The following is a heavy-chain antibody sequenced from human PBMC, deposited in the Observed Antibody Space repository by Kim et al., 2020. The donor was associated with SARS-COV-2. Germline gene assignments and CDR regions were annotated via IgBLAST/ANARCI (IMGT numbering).Heavy chain of an antibody. J-gene: IGHJ6*02. V-gene: IGHV3-21*01. CDR2: ISSRSAYI. Sequence: GGSLRLSCEASGFTFSSFTMTWVRQAPGKGLEWVSSISSRSAYIYYTDSVRGRFTISRDNAKNSLYLQMNSLRAEDTAVYYCARDRGISDMNYFNSLDVWGQGTTVTVSS. CDR1: GFTFSSFT. CDR3: ARDRGISDMNYFNSLDV. D-gene: IGHD1-7*01.